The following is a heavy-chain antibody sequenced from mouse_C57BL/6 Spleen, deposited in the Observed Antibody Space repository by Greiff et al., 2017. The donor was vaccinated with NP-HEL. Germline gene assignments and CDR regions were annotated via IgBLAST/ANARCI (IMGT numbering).Heavy chain of an antibody. V-gene: IGHV1-62-2*01. Sequence: QVQLKESGAELVKPGASVKLSCKASGYTFTEYTIHWVKQRSGQGLEWIGWFYPGSGSIKYNEKFKDKATLTADKSSSTVYMELSRLTSEDSAVYFCARHEGDYYGSRRAMDYWGQGTSVTVSS. CDR2: FYPGSGSI. D-gene: IGHD1-1*01. CDR1: GYTFTEYT. J-gene: IGHJ4*01. CDR3: ARHEGDYYGSRRAMDY.